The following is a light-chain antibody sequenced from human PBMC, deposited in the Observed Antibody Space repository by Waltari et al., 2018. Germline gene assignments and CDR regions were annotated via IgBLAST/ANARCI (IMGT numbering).Light chain of an antibody. CDR1: QSVGKY. Sequence: WSASQSVGKYLAWYQHRPGQAPRLLMYDASTRATGIPDRFSGSGSGTDFSLTISRLEPEDFAVYYCQKYVNLPATFGQGTKVEIK. V-gene: IGKV3-20*01. CDR3: QKYVNLPAT. CDR2: DAS. J-gene: IGKJ1*01.